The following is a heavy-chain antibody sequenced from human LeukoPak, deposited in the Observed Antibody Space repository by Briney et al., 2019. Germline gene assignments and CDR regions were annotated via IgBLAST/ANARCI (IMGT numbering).Heavy chain of an antibody. J-gene: IGHJ4*02. V-gene: IGHV3-15*01. D-gene: IGHD2-21*02. CDR2: IKSKTDGGTT. Sequence: GGSLRLSCAASGFTFSRYWVRWVRQAPGKGLEWVGRIKSKTDGGTTDYAAPVKGRFTISRDDSKNTLYLQMNSLKTEDTAVYYCTSSYCGGDCPRDYWGQGTLVTVSS. CDR3: TSSYCGGDCPRDY. CDR1: GFTFSRYW.